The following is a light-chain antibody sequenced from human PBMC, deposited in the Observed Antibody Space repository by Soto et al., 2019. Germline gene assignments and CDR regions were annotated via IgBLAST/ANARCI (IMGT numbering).Light chain of an antibody. CDR3: QQYHNLLLS. CDR2: DAS. J-gene: IGKJ4*01. V-gene: IGKV1-33*01. Sequence: DIQLTQSPSSLSASVGDRVTISCQATQDISNYLNWYQHKPGKAPKLLIYDASNLEAGVPSRFSGGGSGTHFTLTISSLQPEDIATYYCQQYHNLLLSFGGGTKVDIK. CDR1: QDISNY.